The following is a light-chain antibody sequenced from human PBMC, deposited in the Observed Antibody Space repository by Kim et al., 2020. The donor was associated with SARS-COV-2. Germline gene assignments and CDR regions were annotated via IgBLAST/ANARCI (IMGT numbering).Light chain of an antibody. CDR3: QSYDTSLSAV. CDR2: ATN. J-gene: IGLJ3*02. CDR1: SSNIGAGYD. Sequence: GQRVTISCTGSSSNIGAGYDVHWYQQLPGTAPKLLIYATNNRPSGVPDRFSGSKSGTSASLAITGLQAEDEADYYCQSYDTSLSAVFGGGTQLTVL. V-gene: IGLV1-40*01.